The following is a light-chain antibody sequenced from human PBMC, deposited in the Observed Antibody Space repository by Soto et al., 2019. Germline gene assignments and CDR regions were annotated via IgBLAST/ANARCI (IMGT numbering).Light chain of an antibody. CDR3: QQYDRTPLT. J-gene: IGKJ4*01. Sequence: DIVMTQSPDSLAVSLGERATINCKASENLLYSSKNKNYLAWYQQKPGQPPKLLIYWASTRESGVPDRFSGSGSGTDFTLTISSLQAEDVAVYYCQQYDRTPLTFGGGTKVEIK. CDR2: WAS. CDR1: ENLLYSSKNKNY. V-gene: IGKV4-1*01.